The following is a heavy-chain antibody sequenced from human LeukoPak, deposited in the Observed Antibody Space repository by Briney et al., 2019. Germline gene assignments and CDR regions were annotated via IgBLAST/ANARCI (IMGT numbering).Heavy chain of an antibody. CDR3: ATDPLTQWLRGGDY. D-gene: IGHD5-12*01. CDR2: FDPEDGET. CDR1: GYTLTELS. J-gene: IGHJ4*02. Sequence: GASVKVSCKVSGYTLTELSMHWVRQAPGKGLEWMGGFDPEDGETIYAQKFQGRVTMTEDTSTDTAYMELSSLRSEDTAVYYCATDPLTQWLRGGDYWGQGTLVTVSS. V-gene: IGHV1-24*01.